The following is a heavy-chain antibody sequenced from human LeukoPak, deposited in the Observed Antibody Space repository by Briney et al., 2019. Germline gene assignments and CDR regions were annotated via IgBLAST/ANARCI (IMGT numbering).Heavy chain of an antibody. Sequence: GGSLRLSCTASGFTFSSYAMHWVRQAPGKGLEWVAVISYDGSNKYYADSVKGRFTISRDNSKNTLYLQMNSLRAEDTAVYYCAKEYGNFDYWGQGTLVTVSS. J-gene: IGHJ4*02. CDR3: AKEYGNFDY. D-gene: IGHD4-17*01. CDR2: ISYDGSNK. V-gene: IGHV3-30*04. CDR1: GFTFSSYA.